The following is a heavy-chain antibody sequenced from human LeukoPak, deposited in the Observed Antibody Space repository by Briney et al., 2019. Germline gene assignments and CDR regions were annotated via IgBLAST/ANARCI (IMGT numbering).Heavy chain of an antibody. CDR3: ARVNWNPDY. V-gene: IGHV4-38-2*01. D-gene: IGHD1-1*01. CDR1: GYSISRGYH. Sequence: SETLSLTCAVSGYSISRGYHWGWIRQPPGKGLEWIGSIHHSGSTYYNSSLKSRVTISVDTSKNQFSLKVSSVTAADTAVYYCARVNWNPDYWGQGTLATVSS. J-gene: IGHJ4*02. CDR2: IHHSGST.